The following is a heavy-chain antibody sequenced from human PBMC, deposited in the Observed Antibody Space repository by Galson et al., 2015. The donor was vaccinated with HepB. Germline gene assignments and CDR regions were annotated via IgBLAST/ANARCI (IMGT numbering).Heavy chain of an antibody. Sequence: SVKVSCKASGDTFSSYSINWVRQAPGQGLEWMGGIIPIFGTANYAQKFQGRVTITADKSTSTAYMELSSLRSDDTAVYYCALKQGGYDIFTGYYYEMSYFQHWGQGTLVTVSS. CDR2: IIPIFGTA. CDR1: GDTFSSYS. V-gene: IGHV1-69*06. CDR3: ALKQGGYDIFTGYYYEMSYFQH. J-gene: IGHJ1*01. D-gene: IGHD3-9*01.